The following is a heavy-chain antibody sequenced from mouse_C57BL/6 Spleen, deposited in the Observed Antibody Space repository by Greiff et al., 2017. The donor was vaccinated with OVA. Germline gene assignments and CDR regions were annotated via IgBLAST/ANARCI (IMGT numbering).Heavy chain of an antibody. Sequence: QVQLQQSGAELVRPGASVTLSCKASGYTFTDYEMHWVKQTPVHGLEWIGAIDPETGGTAYNQKFKGKAILTADKSSSTAYMELRSLTSEDSAVYYCTRSEGYFGYLDYWGQGTTLTVSS. CDR2: IDPETGGT. D-gene: IGHD3-1*01. V-gene: IGHV1-15*01. CDR3: TRSEGYFGYLDY. J-gene: IGHJ2*01. CDR1: GYTFTDYE.